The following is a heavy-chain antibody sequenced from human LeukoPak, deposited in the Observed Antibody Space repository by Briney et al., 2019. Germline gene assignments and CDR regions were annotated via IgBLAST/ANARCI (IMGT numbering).Heavy chain of an antibody. CDR2: IRDSGSST. V-gene: IGHV3-23*01. J-gene: IGHJ4*02. D-gene: IGHD1-26*01. CDR1: GFTFSSYA. Sequence: GGALRLSCAASGFTFSSYAMSWVRQAPGKGLEWVSAIRDSGSSTHYVDSAKGRFTTSRDNSKNTLFLQMNSLRAEDTAIYYCAKYGPQDSGSSHFDYWGQGALVTVSS. CDR3: AKYGPQDSGSSHFDY.